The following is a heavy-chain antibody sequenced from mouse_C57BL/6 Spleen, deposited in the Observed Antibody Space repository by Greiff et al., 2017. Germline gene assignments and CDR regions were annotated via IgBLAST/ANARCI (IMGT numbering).Heavy chain of an antibody. J-gene: IGHJ4*01. D-gene: IGHD2-5*01. Sequence: EVKLMESGAELVKPGASVKLSCTASGFNIKDYYMHWVKQRTEQGLEWIGRIDPEDGETKYAPKFQGKATITADTSSNTAYLQLSSLTSEDTAVYYCARRAPAYYSNYGYAMDYWGQGTSVTVSS. CDR2: IDPEDGET. CDR1: GFNIKDYY. CDR3: ARRAPAYYSNYGYAMDY. V-gene: IGHV14-2*01.